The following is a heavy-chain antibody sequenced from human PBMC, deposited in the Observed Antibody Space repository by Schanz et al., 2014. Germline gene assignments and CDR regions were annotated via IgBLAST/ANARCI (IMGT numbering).Heavy chain of an antibody. CDR3: ARGDMVRGVFDY. CDR2: IHHRGIT. V-gene: IGHV4-4*02. J-gene: IGHJ4*02. D-gene: IGHD3-10*01. CDR1: GGSISSSNW. Sequence: QVQLQESGPGLVKPSGTLSLTCAVSGGSISSSNWWTWVRQPPGKGLEWIGEIHHRGITNYNPSLESRVTISVDKSQNQFSLKLTSLTAADTAVYYCARGDMVRGVFDYWGQGTLVTVSS.